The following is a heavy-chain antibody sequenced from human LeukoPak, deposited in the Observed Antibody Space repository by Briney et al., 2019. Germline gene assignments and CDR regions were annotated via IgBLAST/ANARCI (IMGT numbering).Heavy chain of an antibody. CDR2: IYTSGNT. D-gene: IGHD3-22*01. CDR1: GGSISSYY. Sequence: PSETLSLTCTVPGGSISSYYWCWIRQPAGKGLEWIGRIYTSGNTNYNPSPKSRVTISVDKSKNQFSLKLSSVTAADTAVYYCARAGRYDSSGMGIFDYWGEGALVTVSS. CDR3: ARAGRYDSSGMGIFDY. V-gene: IGHV4-4*07. J-gene: IGHJ4*02.